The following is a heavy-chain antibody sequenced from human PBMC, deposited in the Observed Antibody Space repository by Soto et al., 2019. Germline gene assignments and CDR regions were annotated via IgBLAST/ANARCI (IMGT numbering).Heavy chain of an antibody. CDR2: ISGYNGNT. J-gene: IGHJ5*02. CDR3: ARLERSYIESGPTYWYDP. V-gene: IGHV1-18*01. CDR1: GYVFTSYS. D-gene: IGHD3-16*01. Sequence: ASVKVSCKASGYVFTSYSVTWVRQAPGQGLEWMGWISGYNGNTNYGQKFQGRVTMTTDISTSTAYMELRSLSSDDTAVYYCARLERSYIESGPTYWYDPWGQGTLVTVSS.